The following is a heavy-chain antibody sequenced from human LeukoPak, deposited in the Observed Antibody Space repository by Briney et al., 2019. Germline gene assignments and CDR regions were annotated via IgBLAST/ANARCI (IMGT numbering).Heavy chain of an antibody. CDR2: INPVGSEQ. J-gene: IGHJ4*02. CDR3: SREDCSGGTCYNSIDY. D-gene: IGHD2-15*01. CDR1: RFTFSSYW. Sequence: GESLRLSCTTSRFTFSSYWMSWVRQAPGMGLEGVANINPVGSEQYYLDSVRGRFTITRDNAKNSLYLLMNSLRAEDTAVYYCSREDCSGGTCYNSIDYWGQGTLVTVSS. V-gene: IGHV3-7*01.